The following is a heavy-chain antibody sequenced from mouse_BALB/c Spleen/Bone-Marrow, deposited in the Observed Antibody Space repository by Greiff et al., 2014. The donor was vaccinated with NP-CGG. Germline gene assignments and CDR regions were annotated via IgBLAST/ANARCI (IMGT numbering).Heavy chain of an antibody. CDR2: ISSSGSYT. CDR1: GFTFSTYA. CDR3: SRLRMITAYFDV. Sequence: EVQLQQSGGGLAKPGGSLQLSCAASGFTFSTYAMSWVRQTPEKRLEWVATISSSGSYTYYPDSVKGRFTISRDNAKNTLYLQMSSLRSEDTAMFYCSRLRMITAYFDVWSAGTTVTVSS. D-gene: IGHD2-4*01. J-gene: IGHJ1*01. V-gene: IGHV5-9-3*01.